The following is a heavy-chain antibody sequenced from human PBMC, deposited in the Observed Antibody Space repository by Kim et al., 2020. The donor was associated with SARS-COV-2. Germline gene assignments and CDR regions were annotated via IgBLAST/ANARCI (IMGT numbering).Heavy chain of an antibody. V-gene: IGHV3-21*01. CDR2: ISSSSSYI. CDR3: AREDVVPAAISPFDY. D-gene: IGHD2-2*02. CDR1: GFTFSSYS. J-gene: IGHJ4*02. Sequence: GGSLRLSCAASGFTFSSYSMNWVRQAPGKGLEWVSSISSSSSYIYYADSVKGRFTISRDNAKNSLYLQMNSLRAEDTAVYYCAREDVVPAAISPFDYWGQGTLVTVSS.